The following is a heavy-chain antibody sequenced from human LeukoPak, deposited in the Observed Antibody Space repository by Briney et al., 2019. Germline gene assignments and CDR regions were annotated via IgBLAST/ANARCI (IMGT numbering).Heavy chain of an antibody. Sequence: PGGSLRLSCSASGFTFSSYVMHWVRQAPGKGLEHVSAFTSNRDSTFYADSVKGRFAISRDNSKNTLYLQMSSLRAEDAAVYYCVRLGYCSSNKCYFDNWGQGTLVTVSS. CDR3: VRLGYCSSNKCYFDN. V-gene: IGHV3-64D*08. CDR2: FTSNRDST. D-gene: IGHD2-2*01. J-gene: IGHJ4*02. CDR1: GFTFSSYV.